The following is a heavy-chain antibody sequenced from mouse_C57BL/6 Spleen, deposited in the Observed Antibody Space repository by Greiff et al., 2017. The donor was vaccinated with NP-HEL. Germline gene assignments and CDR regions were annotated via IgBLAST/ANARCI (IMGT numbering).Heavy chain of an antibody. V-gene: IGHV14-4*01. CDR3: TTRGYPY. Sequence: EVKLQESGAELVRPGASVKLSCTASGFNIKDDYMHWVKQRPEQGLEWIGWIDPENGDTEYASKFQGKATITADPSSNTAYLQLSSLTSEDTAVYYCTTRGYPYWGQGTLVTVSA. CDR1: GFNIKDDY. J-gene: IGHJ3*01. CDR2: IDPENGDT.